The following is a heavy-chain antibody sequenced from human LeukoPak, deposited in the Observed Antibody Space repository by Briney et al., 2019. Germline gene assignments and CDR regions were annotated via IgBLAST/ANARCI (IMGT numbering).Heavy chain of an antibody. V-gene: IGHV1-69*02. J-gene: IGHJ4*02. D-gene: IGHD3-22*01. Sequence: SVKVSCKASGGTFTIHTITWVRQAPGQGLEWMGRIIPVVGTHYAQKFQGRVTITADKSMSTAYMELSSLRSDDTAVYYRSNDDTSGYYQAWGQGTLVTVSS. CDR3: SNDDTSGYYQA. CDR1: GGTFTIHT. CDR2: IIPVVGT.